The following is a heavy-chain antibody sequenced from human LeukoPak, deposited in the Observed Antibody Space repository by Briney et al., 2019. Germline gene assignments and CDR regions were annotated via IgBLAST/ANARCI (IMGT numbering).Heavy chain of an antibody. CDR3: ARDWLLWFGELANFDY. V-gene: IGHV1-2*06. CDR2: INPNSGGT. Sequence: GASVKVSCKASGGTFSSYAITWVRQAPGQGLEWMGRINPNSGGTNYAQKFQGRVTMTRDTSISTAYMELSRLRSDDTAVYYCARDWLLWFGELANFDYWGQGTLVTVSS. CDR1: GGTFSSYA. J-gene: IGHJ4*02. D-gene: IGHD3-10*01.